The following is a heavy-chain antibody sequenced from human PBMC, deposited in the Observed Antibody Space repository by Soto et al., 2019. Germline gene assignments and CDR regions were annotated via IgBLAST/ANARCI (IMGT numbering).Heavy chain of an antibody. Sequence: SVKVSCKASGGTFSSYAISWVRQAPGQGLEWMGGIIPIFGTANYAQKFQGRVTITADESTSTAYMELSSLRSEDTAVYYCARVKDYDILTGYYIYFDYWGQGTLVTVSS. CDR3: ARVKDYDILTGYYIYFDY. J-gene: IGHJ4*02. V-gene: IGHV1-69*13. D-gene: IGHD3-9*01. CDR1: GGTFSSYA. CDR2: IIPIFGTA.